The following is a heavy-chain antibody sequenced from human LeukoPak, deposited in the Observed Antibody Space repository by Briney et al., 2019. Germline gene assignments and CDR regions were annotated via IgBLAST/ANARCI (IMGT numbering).Heavy chain of an antibody. CDR1: GGSISSSSYY. CDR2: IYYSGST. V-gene: IGHV4-39*07. D-gene: IGHD3-9*01. CDR3: ARDVGYYDILTGYYIRANFDY. Sequence: SETLSLTCTVSGGSISSSSYYWGWIRQPPGKGLEWIGSIYYSGSTYYNPSLKSRVTISVDTSKNQFSLKLSSVTAADTAVYYCARDVGYYDILTGYYIRANFDYWGQGTLVTVSS. J-gene: IGHJ4*02.